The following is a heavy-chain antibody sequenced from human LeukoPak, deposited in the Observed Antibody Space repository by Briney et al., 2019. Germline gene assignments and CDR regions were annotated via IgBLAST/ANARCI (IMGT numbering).Heavy chain of an antibody. CDR1: GGTFSSYA. CDR2: IIPILGIA. CDR3: ASRSGSYFGYYYYGMDV. D-gene: IGHD1-26*01. J-gene: IGHJ6*02. Sequence: SVKVSCKASGGTFSSYAISWVRQAPGQGLEWMGRIIPILGIANYAQKFQGRVTITADKSTSTAYMELSSLRSEDTTVYYCASRSGSYFGYYYYGMDVWGQGTTVTVSS. V-gene: IGHV1-69*04.